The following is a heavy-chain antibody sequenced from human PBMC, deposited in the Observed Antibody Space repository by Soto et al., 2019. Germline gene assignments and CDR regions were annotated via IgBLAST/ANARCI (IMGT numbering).Heavy chain of an antibody. V-gene: IGHV3-11*01. D-gene: IGHD2-2*01. CDR2: ISSGDTTV. CDR1: GFTFSDYD. CDR3: ASLCNTSSCLGSFDS. J-gene: IGHJ4*02. Sequence: QVQLVESGGGLVKPGGSLRLSCAAAGFTFSDYDMNWIRQAPGKGLEWVSSISSGDTTVYYADSVKGRLTISRDTAKNSLYLQMNHLRPEDTAVYYCASLCNTSSCLGSFDSWGQGTLVTVSP.